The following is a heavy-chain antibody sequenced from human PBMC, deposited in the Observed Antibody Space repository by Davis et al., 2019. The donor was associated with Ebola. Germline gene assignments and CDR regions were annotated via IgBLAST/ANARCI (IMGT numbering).Heavy chain of an antibody. V-gene: IGHV4-39*07. Sequence: PSETLSLTCTVSGGSISSSSYYWGWIRQPPGKGLEWIGSIYYSGSTYYNPSLKSRVTISVDTSKNQFSLKLSSVTAADTAVYYCARVAASGSYYYYYYGMDVWGQGTTVTVSS. CDR1: GGSISSSSYY. CDR3: ARVAASGSYYYYYYGMDV. D-gene: IGHD3-10*01. CDR2: IYYSGST. J-gene: IGHJ6*02.